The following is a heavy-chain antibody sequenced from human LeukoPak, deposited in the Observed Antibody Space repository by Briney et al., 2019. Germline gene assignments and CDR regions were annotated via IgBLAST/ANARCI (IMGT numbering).Heavy chain of an antibody. J-gene: IGHJ4*02. V-gene: IGHV3-33*01. CDR3: ARDSFDYYGSGADY. CDR1: GFTFSSYG. D-gene: IGHD3-10*01. Sequence: GGSLRRSCAASGFTFSSYGMHWVRQAPGKGLEWVAVIWYDGSNKYYADSVKGRFTISRDNSKNTLYLQMNSLRAEDTAVYYCARDSFDYYGSGADYWGQGTLVTVPS. CDR2: IWYDGSNK.